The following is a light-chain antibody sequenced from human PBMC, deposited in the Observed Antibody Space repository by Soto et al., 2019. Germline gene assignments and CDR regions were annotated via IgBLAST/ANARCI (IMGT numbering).Light chain of an antibody. Sequence: QSALTQPASVSGSPGQSIAISCTGTSSDIGSYNYVSWYQQHPGKAPKLMIHEVSNRPSGVSGRFSGSKSGNTASLTISGLQADDEADYYCSSHTTYSTRVFGTGTKLTVL. CDR2: EVS. J-gene: IGLJ1*01. CDR3: SSHTTYSTRV. CDR1: SSDIGSYNY. V-gene: IGLV2-14*01.